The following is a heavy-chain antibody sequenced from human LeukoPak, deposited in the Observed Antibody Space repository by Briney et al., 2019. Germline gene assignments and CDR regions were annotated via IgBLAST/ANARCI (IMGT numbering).Heavy chain of an antibody. CDR2: IYYSGST. V-gene: IGHV4-59*01. Sequence: PSETLSLTCTVSGGSISSYYWSWIRQPPGKGLEWIGYIYYSGSTNYNPSLKSRVTISVDTSKNQFSLKLSSVTAADTAVYYCAKARGICGGDCYSNRYGMDVWGQGTTVTVSS. CDR3: AKARGICGGDCYSNRYGMDV. CDR1: GGSISSYY. J-gene: IGHJ6*02. D-gene: IGHD2-21*02.